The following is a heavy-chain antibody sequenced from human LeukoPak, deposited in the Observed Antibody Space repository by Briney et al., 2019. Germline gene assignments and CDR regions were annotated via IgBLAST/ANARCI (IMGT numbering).Heavy chain of an antibody. CDR1: GGTFSSYA. V-gene: IGHV1-69*04. CDR3: SGSSAQIFYFDY. D-gene: IGHD2-2*01. J-gene: IGHJ4*02. CDR2: IIPILGIA. Sequence: AASVKVSCKACGGTFSSYAISWVRQAPGQGLEWMGRIIPILGIANYAQKFQGRVTITADKSTSTAYMELSSLRSEDTAVYYCSGSSAQIFYFDYWGRGTLVTVSS.